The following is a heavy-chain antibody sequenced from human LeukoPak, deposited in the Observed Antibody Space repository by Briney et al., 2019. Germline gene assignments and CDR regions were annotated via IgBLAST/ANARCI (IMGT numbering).Heavy chain of an antibody. D-gene: IGHD6-13*01. CDR1: GYSISSGYY. J-gene: IGHJ4*02. CDR3: ARRAAAAGIDY. Sequence: SETLSLTCAVSGYSISSGYYWGWIRQPPGKGLEWIGSIYHSGSTYYNPSLKSRVTISVDTSKNQFSLKLSSVAAADTAVYYCARRAAAAGIDYWGQGTLVTVSS. CDR2: IYHSGST. V-gene: IGHV4-38-2*01.